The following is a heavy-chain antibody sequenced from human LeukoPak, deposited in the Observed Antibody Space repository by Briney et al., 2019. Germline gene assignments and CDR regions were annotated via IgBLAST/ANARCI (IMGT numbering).Heavy chain of an antibody. V-gene: IGHV4-59*08. D-gene: IGHD1-26*01. Sequence: PSETLSLTCTVSGGSISTYYWTWIRQPPGKGLEWIWYIYYSGSTNYNPSLKSRVTISVDTSKNQFSLKLNSVTAADTAVYYCARHGVGYYVLDYWGQGTLVTVSS. CDR3: ARHGVGYYVLDY. CDR1: GGSISTYY. J-gene: IGHJ4*02. CDR2: IYYSGST.